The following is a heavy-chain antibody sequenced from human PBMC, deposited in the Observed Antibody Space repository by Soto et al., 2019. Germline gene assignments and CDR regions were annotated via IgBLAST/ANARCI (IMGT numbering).Heavy chain of an antibody. CDR3: ARAGGFFDFNP. Sequence: PWETLSLTCAVYGGSFSGYYWSWIRQPPGKGLEWIGEINHSGSTNYNPSLKSRVTISVDTSKNQFSLKLSSVTAADTAVYYCARAGGFFDFNPWGQGTLVTVSS. CDR2: INHSGST. V-gene: IGHV4-34*01. CDR1: GGSFSGYY. J-gene: IGHJ5*02. D-gene: IGHD3-16*01.